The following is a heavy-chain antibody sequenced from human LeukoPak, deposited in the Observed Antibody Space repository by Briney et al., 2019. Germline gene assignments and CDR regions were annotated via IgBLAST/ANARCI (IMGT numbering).Heavy chain of an antibody. D-gene: IGHD4-17*01. Sequence: GGSLRLLCAASGSTFNSYAMNWVRQAPGKGLEWVAFIRYDGSNKYYADSVKGRFTISRDNSKNTLYLQMNSLRAEDTAVYYCAKPNDYGETVYYFDYWGQGTLVTVSS. J-gene: IGHJ4*02. CDR1: GSTFNSYA. CDR3: AKPNDYGETVYYFDY. V-gene: IGHV3-30*02. CDR2: IRYDGSNK.